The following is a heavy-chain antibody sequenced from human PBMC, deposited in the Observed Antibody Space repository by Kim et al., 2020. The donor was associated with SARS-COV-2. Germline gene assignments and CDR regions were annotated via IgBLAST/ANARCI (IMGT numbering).Heavy chain of an antibody. D-gene: IGHD6-13*01. V-gene: IGHV4-39*01. Sequence: SETLSLTCTVSGGSFSSSSYNWVRQRPGTGLGWVWIMSINYSGSYYYNPTSRSSITIYVATNKNQLYLRLSSVTDAAAAVYSCARQDSSSCGGGWFDPWG. CDR1: GGSFSSSSYN. CDR3: ARQDSSSCGGGWFDP. CDR2: INYSGSY. J-gene: IGHJ5*02.